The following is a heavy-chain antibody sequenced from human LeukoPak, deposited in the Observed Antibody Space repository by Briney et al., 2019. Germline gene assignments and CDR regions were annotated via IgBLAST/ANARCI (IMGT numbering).Heavy chain of an antibody. V-gene: IGHV5-51*03. CDR1: GYSFTSYW. J-gene: IGHJ6*02. Sequence: PGESLKTSCKGSGYSFTSYWIGWVRQMPGKGLEWMGIIYPGDSDTRYSPSFQGQVTISADKSISTAYLQWSSLKASDTAMYYCARTDYGGNTYYYYYGMDVWGQGTTVTVSS. D-gene: IGHD4-23*01. CDR2: IYPGDSDT. CDR3: ARTDYGGNTYYYYYGMDV.